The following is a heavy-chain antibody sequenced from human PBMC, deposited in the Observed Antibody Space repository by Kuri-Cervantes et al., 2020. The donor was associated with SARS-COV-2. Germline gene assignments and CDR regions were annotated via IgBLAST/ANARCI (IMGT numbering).Heavy chain of an antibody. D-gene: IGHD6-19*01. CDR3: ALLPKDSSGWYYFDY. CDR1: GDSISSRTYY. J-gene: IGHJ4*02. CDR2: MFYYGAT. Sequence: SETLSLTCTVSGDSISSRTYYWGWIRQPPGKGLEWIGSMFYYGATYYNPSLKSRVTIDGDTSNNQVSLKLSSVTAADTAVYYCALLPKDSSGWYYFDYWGQGTLVTVSS. V-gene: IGHV4-39*01.